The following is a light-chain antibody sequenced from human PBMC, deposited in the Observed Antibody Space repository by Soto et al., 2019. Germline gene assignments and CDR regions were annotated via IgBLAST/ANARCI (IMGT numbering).Light chain of an antibody. CDR2: RNS. CDR1: SSNIEINY. V-gene: IGLV1-47*01. Sequence: QSVLTQPPSASETPGQRVIISCSGGSSNIEINYVYWYQQLPGTAPKLLIYRNSQRPSGVPERFSGSKSGTSASLAISGLRSDDEADYYCASWDDSLPGPVFGGGTKLTVL. CDR3: ASWDDSLPGPV. J-gene: IGLJ2*01.